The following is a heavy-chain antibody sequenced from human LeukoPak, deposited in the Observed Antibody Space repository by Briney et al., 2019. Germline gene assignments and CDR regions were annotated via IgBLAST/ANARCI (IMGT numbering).Heavy chain of an antibody. D-gene: IGHD4-23*01. CDR3: ARDLAPYGGYSIPAY. CDR2: IIPILGIA. Sequence: SVKVSCKASGGTFSNYAINWVRQAPGQGLEWMGRIIPILGIANYAQKFQGRVTITADKSTSTAYMELSSLRSEDTAVYYCARDLAPYGGYSIPAYWGQGTLVTVSS. CDR1: GGTFSNYA. J-gene: IGHJ4*02. V-gene: IGHV1-69*04.